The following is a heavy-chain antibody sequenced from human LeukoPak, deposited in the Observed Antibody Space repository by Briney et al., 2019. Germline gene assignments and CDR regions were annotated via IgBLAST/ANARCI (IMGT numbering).Heavy chain of an antibody. CDR2: IYYSGST. V-gene: IGHV4-39*01. CDR3: ARAPSRITIFGVVIVLNWFDP. D-gene: IGHD3-3*01. CDR1: GGSISSGGYY. Sequence: PSETLSLTCTVSGGSISSGGYYWSWIRQPPGKGLEWIGSIYYSGSTYYNPSLKSRVTISVDTSKNQFSLKLSSVTAADTAVYYCARAPSRITIFGVVIVLNWFDPWGQGTLVTVSS. J-gene: IGHJ5*02.